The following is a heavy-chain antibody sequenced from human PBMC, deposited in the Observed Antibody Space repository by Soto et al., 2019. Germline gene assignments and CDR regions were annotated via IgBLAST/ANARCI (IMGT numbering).Heavy chain of an antibody. D-gene: IGHD6-19*01. CDR3: AKLIAVAGISGDY. CDR1: GFTFSSYA. Sequence: VQLLESGGGLVQPGGSLRLSCAASGFTFSSYAMSWVRQAPGKGLEWVSAISGSGGSTYYADSVKGRFTISRDNSKNTRYLQMNSLRAEDTAVYYCAKLIAVAGISGDYWGQGTLVTVSS. CDR2: ISGSGGST. V-gene: IGHV3-23*01. J-gene: IGHJ4*02.